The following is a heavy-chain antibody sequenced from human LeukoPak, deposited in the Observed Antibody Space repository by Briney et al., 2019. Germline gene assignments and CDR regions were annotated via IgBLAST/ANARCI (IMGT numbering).Heavy chain of an antibody. CDR3: AREGSVGATTYGFFDY. CDR1: GFTFSSYS. J-gene: IGHJ4*02. CDR2: IGISSGNT. Sequence: GGSLRLSCAASGFTFSSYSMNWVRQAPGKGLEWISYIGISSGNTKYADSVKGRFTISRDNAKNSLYLRMDSLRAEDTAVYYCAREGSVGATTYGFFDYWGQGILVTVSS. V-gene: IGHV3-48*04. D-gene: IGHD1-26*01.